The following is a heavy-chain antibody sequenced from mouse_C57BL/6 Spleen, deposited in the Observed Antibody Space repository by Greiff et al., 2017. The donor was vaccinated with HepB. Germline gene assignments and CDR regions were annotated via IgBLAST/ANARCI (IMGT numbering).Heavy chain of an antibody. CDR1: GYTFTDYN. D-gene: IGHD1-1*01. CDR2: INPNNGGT. V-gene: IGHV1-18*01. J-gene: IGHJ4*01. CDR3: ARGTTVGGYAMDY. Sequence: VHVKQSGPELVKPGASVKIPCKASGYTFTDYNMDWVKQSHGKSLEWIGDINPNNGGTIYNQKFKGKATLTVDKSSSTAYMELRSLTSEDTAVYYCARGTTVGGYAMDYWGQGTSVTVSS.